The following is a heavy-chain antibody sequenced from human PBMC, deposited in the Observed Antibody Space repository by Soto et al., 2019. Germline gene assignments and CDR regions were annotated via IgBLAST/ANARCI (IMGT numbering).Heavy chain of an antibody. J-gene: IGHJ4*02. CDR1: GFTFSSYS. CDR3: AAVGSSGWYYFDY. D-gene: IGHD6-19*01. V-gene: IGHV3-21*01. CDR2: ISSSSSYI. Sequence: GGSLRLSCAASGFTFSSYSMNWVRQAPGKGLEWVSSISSSSSYIYYADSLKGRFTISRDNAKNSLYLQMNSLRVEDTAVYYCAAVGSSGWYYFDYWGQGTLVTVSS.